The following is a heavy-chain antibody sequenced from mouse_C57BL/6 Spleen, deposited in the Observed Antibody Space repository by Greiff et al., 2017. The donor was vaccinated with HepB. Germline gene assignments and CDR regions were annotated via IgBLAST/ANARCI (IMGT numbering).Heavy chain of an antibody. D-gene: IGHD1-1*01. J-gene: IGHJ2*01. CDR2: IHPNSGST. V-gene: IGHV1-64*01. CDR3: AKLGETTVVAPFDY. Sequence: QVQLQQPGAELVKPGASVKLSCKASGYTFTSYWMHWVKQRPGQGLEWIGMIHPNSGSTNYNEKFKSKATLTVDKSSSTAYMQLSSLTSEDSAVYYWAKLGETTVVAPFDYWGQGTTLTVSS. CDR1: GYTFTSYW.